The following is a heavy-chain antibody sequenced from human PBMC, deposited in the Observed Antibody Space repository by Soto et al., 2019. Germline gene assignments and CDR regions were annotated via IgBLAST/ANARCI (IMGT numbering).Heavy chain of an antibody. CDR1: GFTFSSYA. CDR2: ISGSGGST. Sequence: VRLSCAASGFTFSSYAMIWVRQAPGKVLEWVSAISGSGGSTYYADSVKGRFTISRDNSKNTLYLQMNSLRAEDTAVYYCAKDSGRYCSSTSCYTFPYGMDVWGQGTTVTVSS. CDR3: AKDSGRYCSSTSCYTFPYGMDV. J-gene: IGHJ6*02. D-gene: IGHD2-2*02. V-gene: IGHV3-23*01.